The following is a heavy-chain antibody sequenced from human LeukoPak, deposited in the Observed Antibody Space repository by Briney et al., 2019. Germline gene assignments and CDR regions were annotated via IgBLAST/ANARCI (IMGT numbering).Heavy chain of an antibody. CDR1: GFTFSSYS. V-gene: IGHV3-9*03. CDR3: AKDMSYGGYSGYDY. J-gene: IGHJ4*02. CDR2: ISWNSNSI. Sequence: PGGSLRLSCAASGFTFSSYSMNWVRQAPGKGLEWVSGISWNSNSIAYADSVKGRFTISRDNAKNSLYLHMNSLRAEDMALYYCAKDMSYGGYSGYDYWGQGTLVTVSS. D-gene: IGHD5-12*01.